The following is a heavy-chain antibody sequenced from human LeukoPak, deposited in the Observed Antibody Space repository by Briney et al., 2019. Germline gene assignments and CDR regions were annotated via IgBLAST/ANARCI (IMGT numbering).Heavy chain of an antibody. CDR3: AKGAGSAFDV. V-gene: IGHV3-23*01. CDR2: ISGSGTST. J-gene: IGHJ3*01. CDR1: GXTFSSYA. Sequence: PGGSLRLSCAASGXTFSSYAMSWVRQAPGKGLEWVSAISGSGTSTYSAASLKGRFTISRDNSKSTLYLQMNSLRAEDTAIYYCAKGAGSAFDVWGQGTMVTVSS. D-gene: IGHD6-19*01.